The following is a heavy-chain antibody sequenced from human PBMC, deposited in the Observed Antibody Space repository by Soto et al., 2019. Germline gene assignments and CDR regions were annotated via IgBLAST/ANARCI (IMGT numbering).Heavy chain of an antibody. Sequence: SQTLSLTCAISRDSVSSNSAAWNWIRQSPSRGLEWLGRTYYRSKWYNDYAVSVKSRITINPDTSKNQCSLQLNSVTPEDTAVYYCVRSSVFIAVTSVANYYYYYGMDVWGQGTTVTVSS. J-gene: IGHJ6*02. CDR3: VRSSVFIAVTSVANYYYYYGMDV. CDR1: RDSVSSNSAA. D-gene: IGHD6-19*01. CDR2: TYYRSKWYN. V-gene: IGHV6-1*01.